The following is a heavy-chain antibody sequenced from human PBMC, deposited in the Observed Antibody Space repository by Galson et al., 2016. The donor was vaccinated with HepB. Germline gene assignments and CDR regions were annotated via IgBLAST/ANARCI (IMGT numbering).Heavy chain of an antibody. J-gene: IGHJ2*01. CDR2: IGTAGDT. CDR3: ARGAARPGDWYFDL. V-gene: IGHV3-13*04. D-gene: IGHD6-6*01. Sequence: SLRLSCAASGFTFSSYDMHRVRQATGKGLEWVSTIGTAGDTYYPGSVKGRFTLSRENAKNSLYLQMNSLRAGDTAVYYCARGAARPGDWYFDLWGRGTLVTVSS. CDR1: GFTFSSYD.